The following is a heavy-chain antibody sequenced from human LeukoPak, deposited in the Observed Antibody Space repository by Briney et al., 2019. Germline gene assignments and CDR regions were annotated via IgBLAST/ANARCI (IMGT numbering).Heavy chain of an antibody. D-gene: IGHD2-15*01. V-gene: IGHV4-61*02. Sequence: PSQTLSLTCTVSGGSISSGSYYWSWIRQPAGKGLEWIGRIYTSGSTNYNPSLKSRVTISVDTSENQFSLKLSSVTAADTAVYYCARVVVVAAYNWFDPWGQGTLVTVSS. CDR1: GGSISSGSYY. CDR2: IYTSGST. CDR3: ARVVVVAAYNWFDP. J-gene: IGHJ5*02.